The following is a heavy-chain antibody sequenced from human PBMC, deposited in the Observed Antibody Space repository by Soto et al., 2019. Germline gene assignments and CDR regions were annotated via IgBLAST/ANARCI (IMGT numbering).Heavy chain of an antibody. V-gene: IGHV1-46*01. CDR1: GYTFTNYY. Sequence: GASVKVSCKASGYTFTNYYMRWVRQAPGQGLEWMGIINPSGGSTTYAQKFQGRVTMTRDTSTSTVYMELSSLRSEDTAVYYCARGFSSGWPFGYWGQGTPVTVSS. CDR3: ARGFSSGWPFGY. D-gene: IGHD6-19*01. CDR2: INPSGGST. J-gene: IGHJ4*02.